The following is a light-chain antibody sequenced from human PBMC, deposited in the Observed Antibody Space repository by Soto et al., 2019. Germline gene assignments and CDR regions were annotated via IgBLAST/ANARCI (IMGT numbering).Light chain of an antibody. V-gene: IGKV3-20*01. J-gene: IGKJ1*01. CDR2: GAS. Sequence: IVMTQSPATLSVSPGERATLSCRASESVSRNLAWYQQKPGQAPRLLIYGASTRATGIPDRFSGSGSGTDFTLTISRLEPDDSAVYYCQQYGSSPTWTFGQGTKVDIK. CDR1: ESVSRN. CDR3: QQYGSSPTWT.